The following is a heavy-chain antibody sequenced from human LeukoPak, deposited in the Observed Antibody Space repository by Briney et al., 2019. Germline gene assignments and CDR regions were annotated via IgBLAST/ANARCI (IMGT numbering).Heavy chain of an antibody. Sequence: GGSLRLSCAASGFTFSSYSMNWVRQAPGKGLEWVSSISSSSSYIYYADSVKGRFTISRDNAKNSLYLQMNSLRAEDTAVYCCARDTYYYDSSGYYYPGGSDCWGQGTLVTVSS. CDR3: ARDTYYYDSSGYYYPGGSDC. V-gene: IGHV3-21*01. J-gene: IGHJ4*02. D-gene: IGHD3-22*01. CDR2: ISSSSSYI. CDR1: GFTFSSYS.